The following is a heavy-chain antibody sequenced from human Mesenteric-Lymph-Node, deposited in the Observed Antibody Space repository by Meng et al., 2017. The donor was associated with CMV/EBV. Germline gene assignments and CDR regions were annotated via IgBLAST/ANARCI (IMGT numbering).Heavy chain of an antibody. V-gene: IGHV3-21*06. Sequence: GFSFSSFSMNWVRQAPGKGLEWVSSISRSSSYIYDADSVKGRFTISRENAKNSLYLQMNSLRVEDTGVYYCARTGYCSSVSCYEGFDFWGQGTLVTVSS. D-gene: IGHD2-2*01. CDR3: ARTGYCSSVSCYEGFDF. J-gene: IGHJ4*02. CDR1: GFSFSSFS. CDR2: ISRSSSYI.